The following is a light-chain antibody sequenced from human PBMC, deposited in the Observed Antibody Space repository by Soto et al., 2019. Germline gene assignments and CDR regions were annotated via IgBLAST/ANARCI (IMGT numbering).Light chain of an antibody. V-gene: IGKV3-15*01. CDR2: GAS. J-gene: IGKJ1*01. Sequence: ETVMTQSPATLSVSPGERVTLSCRASQSVSSNLAWYQQKPGQAPRLLIYGASTRATGIPARFSGSGSGTEFTLTISSLQSEDVALYYCQQYDNWPPWTFGQGTKVEI. CDR1: QSVSSN. CDR3: QQYDNWPPWT.